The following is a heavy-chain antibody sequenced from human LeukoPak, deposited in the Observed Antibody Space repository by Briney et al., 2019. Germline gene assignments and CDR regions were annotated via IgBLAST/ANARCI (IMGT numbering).Heavy chain of an antibody. CDR3: ARAGWCSSTSCYTPFDY. J-gene: IGHJ4*02. V-gene: IGHV1-69*05. D-gene: IGHD2-2*02. Sequence: ASVKVSCKASGDTFSSYAVSWVRQAPGQGLEWMGGFIPMFGTADYRQKFQDRVSITMDESTTTAYMELSSLRSEDTAVYYCARAGWCSSTSCYTPFDYWGQGTLVTVSS. CDR1: GDTFSSYA. CDR2: FIPMFGTA.